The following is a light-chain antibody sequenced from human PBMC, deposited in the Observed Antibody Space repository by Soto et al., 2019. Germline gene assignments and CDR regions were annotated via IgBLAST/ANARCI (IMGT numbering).Light chain of an antibody. CDR2: DAS. Sequence: EVVLTQSPATLSLSPGERAALSCRASQSVSSHLAWYQQKPGQAPGLLIYDASNRATGIPGRFSGSGSGTDFTLTISSLEPEDFAVYFCQQRSNGPAYTFGQGTRLDIK. J-gene: IGKJ2*01. CDR1: QSVSSH. CDR3: QQRSNGPAYT. V-gene: IGKV3-11*01.